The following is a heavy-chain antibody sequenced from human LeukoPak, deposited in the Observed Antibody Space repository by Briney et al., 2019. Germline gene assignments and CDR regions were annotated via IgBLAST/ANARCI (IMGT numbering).Heavy chain of an antibody. CDR1: GFTFSSYG. D-gene: IGHD3-3*01. CDR3: VRESDVWSGPGIGRPLDV. V-gene: IGHV3-7*01. CDR2: IKEDGSDK. J-gene: IGHJ6*04. Sequence: PGGSLRLSCAASGFTFSSYGMHWVRQAPGRGLEWVANIKEDGSDKQYVDSVRGRFTISRDNAKNSVSLQMDGLRAEDTAVYHCVRESDVWSGPGIGRPLDVWGKGTTVTVSS.